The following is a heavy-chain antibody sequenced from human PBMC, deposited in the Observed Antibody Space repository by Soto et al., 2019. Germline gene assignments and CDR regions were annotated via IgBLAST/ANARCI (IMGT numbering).Heavy chain of an antibody. Sequence: QVQLVESGGGVVQPGRSLRLSCAASGFTFSSYGMHWVRQAPGKGLEWVAVIWYDGSNTYYADSVKGRFTFSRDNSKNTLYLQMNSLRAEDTAVYHCARDRGDIVTGYRSGMDVWGQGTTVTVSS. V-gene: IGHV3-33*01. J-gene: IGHJ6*02. CDR2: IWYDGSNT. CDR3: ARDRGDIVTGYRSGMDV. CDR1: GFTFSSYG. D-gene: IGHD3-9*01.